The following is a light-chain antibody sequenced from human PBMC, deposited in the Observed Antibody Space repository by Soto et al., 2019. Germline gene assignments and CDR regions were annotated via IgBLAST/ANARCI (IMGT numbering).Light chain of an antibody. J-gene: IGKJ1*01. V-gene: IGKV1-5*03. CDR1: QTISSW. CDR2: EAS. CDR3: QPDNSYSEA. Sequence: EIQMTQSPSTLSGSVGDRFTITCMASQTISSWLAWYQQKPGKAPKLLIYEASTLKSGVPSRFSGSGSGTEFTLTISSLQPDDFATYYCQPDNSYSEAVGQGTKVDIK.